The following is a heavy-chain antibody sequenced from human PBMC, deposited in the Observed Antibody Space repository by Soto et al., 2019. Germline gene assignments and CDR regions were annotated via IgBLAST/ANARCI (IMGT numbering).Heavy chain of an antibody. CDR2: ISSSGSTI. V-gene: IGHV3-11*01. CDR1: GFTFSDYY. J-gene: IGHJ1*01. Sequence: GGSLRLSCAASGFTFSDYYMSWIRQAPGKGLEWVSYISSSGSTIYYADSVKGRFTISRDNAKNSLYLQMNSLRAKDTAVYYCARVTQGGPTEYFQHWGQGTLVTVSS. CDR3: ARVTQGGPTEYFQH. D-gene: IGHD3-16*01.